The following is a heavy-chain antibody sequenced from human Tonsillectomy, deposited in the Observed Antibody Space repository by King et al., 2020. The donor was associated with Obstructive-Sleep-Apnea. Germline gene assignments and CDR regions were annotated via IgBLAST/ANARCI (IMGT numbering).Heavy chain of an antibody. Sequence: QLVQSGAEVKKPGASVKVSCKASGYTFTSYAMHWVRQAPGQRLEWMGWINAGNGNTKYSQKFQGRVTITRDTSASTAYMELSSLRSEDTAVYYCARTNRITIFGVAPHWFDPWGQGTLVTVSS. CDR2: INAGNGNT. CDR3: ARTNRITIFGVAPHWFDP. J-gene: IGHJ5*02. V-gene: IGHV1-3*01. CDR1: GYTFTSYA. D-gene: IGHD3-3*01.